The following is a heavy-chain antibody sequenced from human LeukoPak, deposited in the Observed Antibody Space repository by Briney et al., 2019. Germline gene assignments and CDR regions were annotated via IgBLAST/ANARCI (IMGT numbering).Heavy chain of an antibody. V-gene: IGHV3-74*01. J-gene: IGHJ6*02. CDR2: LNSHGSTT. CDR3: SSGTWTHGMDV. Sequence: GGSLRLSCAASGFTFSRNWMHWVRQVPGKGLVWVSRLNSHGSTTNYANPVMDRFPISTDHAKNTLYFQMNSLRADDTAVYYCSSGTWTHGMDVWGQGTTVTVS. D-gene: IGHD3/OR15-3a*01. CDR1: GFTFSRNW.